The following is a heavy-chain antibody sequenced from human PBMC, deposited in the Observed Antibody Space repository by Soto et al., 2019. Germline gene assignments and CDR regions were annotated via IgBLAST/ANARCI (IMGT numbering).Heavy chain of an antibody. CDR1: GFTFDDFA. CDR2: ISWNGGSI. CDR3: AKSKQQLARGENWFDP. J-gene: IGHJ5*02. Sequence: PGGSLRLSCAASGFTFDDFAMHWVRQAPGKGLEWVSGISWNGGSIAYADSVKGRFTISRDNAKNSLYLQMNSLRAEDTALYYCAKSKQQLARGENWFDPWGQGTLVTVSS. V-gene: IGHV3-9*01. D-gene: IGHD6-13*01.